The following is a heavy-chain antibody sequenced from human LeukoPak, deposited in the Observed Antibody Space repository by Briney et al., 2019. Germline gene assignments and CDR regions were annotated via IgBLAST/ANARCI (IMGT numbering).Heavy chain of an antibody. Sequence: GGSLRLSCAASGFTFGSYAMSWVRQAPGKGLEWVSAISGSGGSTYYADSVKGRFTISRDNSKNTLYLQMNSLRAEDTAVYYCAKANEAYDFWSGYYTFGGTFGYYYYMDVWGKGATVTVSS. J-gene: IGHJ6*03. V-gene: IGHV3-23*01. CDR3: AKANEAYDFWSGYYTFGGTFGYYYYMDV. CDR1: GFTFGSYA. CDR2: ISGSGGST. D-gene: IGHD3-3*01.